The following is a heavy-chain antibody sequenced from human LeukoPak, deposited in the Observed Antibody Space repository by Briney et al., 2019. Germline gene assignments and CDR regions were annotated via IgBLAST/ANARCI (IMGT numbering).Heavy chain of an antibody. Sequence: ASVKVSCKVSGYTLTELSMHWVRQAPGKGREWMGGFDPEDGETIYAQKFQGRVTMTEDTSTDTAYMELRSLRSEDTAVYYCATDKGGPRYDYVWGSYRYTAKYGYWGQGTLVTVSS. V-gene: IGHV1-24*01. J-gene: IGHJ4*02. CDR1: GYTLTELS. D-gene: IGHD3-16*02. CDR3: ATDKGGPRYDYVWGSYRYTAKYGY. CDR2: FDPEDGET.